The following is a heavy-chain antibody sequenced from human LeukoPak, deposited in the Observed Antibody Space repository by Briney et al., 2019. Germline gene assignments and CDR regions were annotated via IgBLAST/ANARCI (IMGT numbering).Heavy chain of an antibody. J-gene: IGHJ4*02. CDR3: ARGGYYNFWTGLVDY. Sequence: GGSLRLSCAASGFDFNKYWMNWVRQAPGKGLEWVANIKHDDTEINYVDSVRGRFTVSRDNAKNSLYLQLNSLRQEDAAVYFCARGGYYNFWTGLVDYWGVGTRATVSS. D-gene: IGHD3/OR15-3a*01. CDR1: GFDFNKYW. V-gene: IGHV3-7*01. CDR2: IKHDDTEI.